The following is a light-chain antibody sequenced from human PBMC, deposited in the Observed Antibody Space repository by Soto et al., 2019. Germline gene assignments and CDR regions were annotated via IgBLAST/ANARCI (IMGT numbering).Light chain of an antibody. CDR2: KVY. CDR1: QSLVYSDGNTY. CDR3: MQPARGPRT. V-gene: IGKV2-30*01. J-gene: IGKJ2*01. Sequence: DVVMTQSPLSLPVTLGQPASISCRSSQSLVYSDGNTYLNWFQQRPGQSPRRLIYKVYNRDSGVPDRCSGRGPGAGVTLTISRVEAEDVGVSYCMQPARGPRTLGQGTKLEI.